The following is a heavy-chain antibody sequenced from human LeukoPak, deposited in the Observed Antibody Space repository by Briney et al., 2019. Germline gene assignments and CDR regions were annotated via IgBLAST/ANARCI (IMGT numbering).Heavy chain of an antibody. Sequence: SETLSLTCTVSGGSLSSYYWSWIRQPAGKGLEWIGRIYTSGSTNYNPSPKSRVTMSVDTSKNQFSLKLSSVTAADTAVYYCARAVGSGSFQTYYYYMDVWGKGTTVTISS. CDR2: IYTSGST. CDR1: GGSLSSYY. J-gene: IGHJ6*03. CDR3: ARAVGSGSFQTYYYYMDV. D-gene: IGHD3-10*01. V-gene: IGHV4-4*07.